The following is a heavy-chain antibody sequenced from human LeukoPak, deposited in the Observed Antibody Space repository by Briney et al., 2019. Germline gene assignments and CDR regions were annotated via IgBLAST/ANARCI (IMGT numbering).Heavy chain of an antibody. CDR3: ARATYYYDSSGRTDAFDI. D-gene: IGHD3-22*01. V-gene: IGHV4-59*01. CDR2: IYYSGST. CDR1: GGSISSYY. J-gene: IGHJ3*02. Sequence: SETLSLTCTVSGGSISSYYWSWIRQPPGKGLEWIGYIYYSGSTNYNPSLKSRVTISVDTSKNQFSLKLSSVTAADTAVYYCARATYYYDSSGRTDAFDIWGQGTMVTVSS.